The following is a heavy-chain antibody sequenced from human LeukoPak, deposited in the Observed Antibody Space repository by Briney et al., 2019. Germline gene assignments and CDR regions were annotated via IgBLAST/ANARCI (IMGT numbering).Heavy chain of an antibody. Sequence: GASVKVSCKASNYIFKSYGVNWVRQAPGQGLEWVGWISGFNGKTDYARKFQGRVTMTRDTSTNTAHLELRSLTSEDTAVYFCARSGILVTGVRMDVWGKGATVIVSS. CDR2: ISGFNGKT. V-gene: IGHV1-18*04. D-gene: IGHD4-23*01. CDR1: NYIFKSYG. CDR3: ARSGILVTGVRMDV. J-gene: IGHJ6*04.